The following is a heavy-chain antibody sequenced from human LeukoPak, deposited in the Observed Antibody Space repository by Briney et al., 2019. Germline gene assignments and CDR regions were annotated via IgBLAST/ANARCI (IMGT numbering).Heavy chain of an antibody. CDR3: ARVSYDSSGYYGY. D-gene: IGHD3-22*01. CDR2: INPSGGTT. Sequence: ASVKVSCKASGYTFTSYYMHWVRQAPGQGLEWMGLINPSGGTTRYAQKFQGRVTMTRDLSTSTDYMELSSLRSDDTAVYYCARVSYDSSGYYGYWGQGTLVTVSS. CDR1: GYTFTSYY. V-gene: IGHV1-46*01. J-gene: IGHJ4*02.